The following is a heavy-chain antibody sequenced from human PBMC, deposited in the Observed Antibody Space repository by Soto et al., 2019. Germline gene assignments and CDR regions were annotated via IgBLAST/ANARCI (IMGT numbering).Heavy chain of an antibody. J-gene: IGHJ4*02. CDR2: IYYSGST. D-gene: IGHD3-9*01. CDR1: GGSISSYY. Sequence: KPSETLSLTCTVSGGSISSYYWSWIRQPPGKGLEWIGYIYYSGSTNYNPSLKSRVTVSVDTSKNQFSLKLSSVTAADTAVYYCARERYILTGYYDYRGQGTLVTVSS. CDR3: ARERYILTGYYDY. V-gene: IGHV4-59*01.